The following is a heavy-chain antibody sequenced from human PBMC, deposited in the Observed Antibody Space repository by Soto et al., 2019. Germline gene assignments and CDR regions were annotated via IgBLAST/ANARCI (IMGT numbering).Heavy chain of an antibody. V-gene: IGHV6-1*01. D-gene: IGHD6-13*01. Sequence: SQTLSLTCAISGDSVSSNSAAWNWIRQSPSRGLEWLGRTYYRSKWYNDYAVSVKSRITINPDTSKNQFSLQLNSVTPEDTAVYYRAREDGAAGTFYYYGMDVWGQGTTVTVSS. J-gene: IGHJ6*02. CDR3: AREDGAAGTFYYYGMDV. CDR2: TYYRSKWYN. CDR1: GDSVSSNSAA.